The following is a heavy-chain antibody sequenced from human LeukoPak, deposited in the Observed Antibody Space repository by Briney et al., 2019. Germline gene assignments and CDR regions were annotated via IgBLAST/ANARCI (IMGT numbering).Heavy chain of an antibody. Sequence: SDTLSLTCTVSGGAITSYYWSWIRQPPGKGLESTGYIYTSGSTNYNPSLKSRVTISVDTSKNQFSLKLSSVTAADTAVYYCARYPGYSSSSVDYWGQGTLVTVSS. CDR3: ARYPGYSSSSVDY. J-gene: IGHJ4*02. CDR2: IYTSGST. V-gene: IGHV4-4*09. D-gene: IGHD6-6*01. CDR1: GGAITSYY.